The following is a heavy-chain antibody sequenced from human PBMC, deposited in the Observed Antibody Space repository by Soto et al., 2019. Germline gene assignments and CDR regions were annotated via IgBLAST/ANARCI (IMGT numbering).Heavy chain of an antibody. V-gene: IGHV3-30*18. CDR1: GFTFSSYG. Sequence: QVQLVESGGGVVQPGRSLRLSCAASGFTFSSYGMHWVRQAPGKGLEWVAVISYDGSNKYYADSVKGRFTISRDNSKNTLYLQMNSLRAEDTAVYYCAKDRDNGMDVWGQGTTVTVSS. J-gene: IGHJ6*02. CDR2: ISYDGSNK. CDR3: AKDRDNGMDV. D-gene: IGHD2-21*01.